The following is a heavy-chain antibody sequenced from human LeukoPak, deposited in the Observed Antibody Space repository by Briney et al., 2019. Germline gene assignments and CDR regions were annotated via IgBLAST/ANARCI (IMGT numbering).Heavy chain of an antibody. J-gene: IGHJ2*01. Sequence: PGGSLRLSCAASGFTFSSYAMSWVRQAPGKGLEWVSLISGSGGSTYYADSVKGRFTISRDNSENTLYLQMNSLRAEDTAVYYCAKGPGWYFDFWGRGTLVTVSS. V-gene: IGHV3-23*01. CDR2: ISGSGGST. CDR1: GFTFSSYA. CDR3: AKGPGWYFDF.